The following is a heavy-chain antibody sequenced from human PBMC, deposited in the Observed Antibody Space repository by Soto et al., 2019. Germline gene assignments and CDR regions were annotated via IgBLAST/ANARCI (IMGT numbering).Heavy chain of an antibody. CDR2: IDPSDSYT. V-gene: IGHV5-10-1*01. CDR3: ARDYYGSGSYFGYYYYYGMDV. Sequence: PGESLQISCQGSGYSCISYWISWVRQMTGKGLEWMGRIDPSDSYTNYSPSFQGHVTISADKSISTAYLQWSSLKASDTAMYYCARDYYGSGSYFGYYYYYGMDVWGQGTTVTVSS. CDR1: GYSCISYW. J-gene: IGHJ6*02. D-gene: IGHD3-10*01.